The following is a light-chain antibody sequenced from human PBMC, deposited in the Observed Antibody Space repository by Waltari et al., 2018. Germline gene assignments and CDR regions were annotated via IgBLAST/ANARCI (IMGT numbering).Light chain of an antibody. Sequence: QTVVTQEPSLSVSPGGTVTLTCALSSGSLSTTSYATWYQQTPGQAPRTLVYKANARSSGVPELFSGSIRGNTAALTITGAQADDESDYYCALYMGSGIWVFGGGTRLTVL. CDR2: KAN. CDR1: SGSLSTTSY. V-gene: IGLV8-61*01. J-gene: IGLJ3*02. CDR3: ALYMGSGIWV.